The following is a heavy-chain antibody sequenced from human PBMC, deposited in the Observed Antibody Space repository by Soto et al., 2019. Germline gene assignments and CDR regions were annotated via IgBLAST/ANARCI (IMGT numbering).Heavy chain of an antibody. V-gene: IGHV3-21*01. CDR2: ISSSSSYI. J-gene: IGHJ6*02. CDR1: GFTFSSYS. D-gene: IGHD3-22*01. CDR3: AAIVATMRYYYYGMDV. Sequence: LRLSCAASGFTFSSYSMNWVRQAPGKGLEWVSSISSSSSYIYYADSVKGRFTISRDNAKNSLYLQMNSLRAEDTAVYYCAAIVATMRYYYYGMDVWGQGTTVTVSS.